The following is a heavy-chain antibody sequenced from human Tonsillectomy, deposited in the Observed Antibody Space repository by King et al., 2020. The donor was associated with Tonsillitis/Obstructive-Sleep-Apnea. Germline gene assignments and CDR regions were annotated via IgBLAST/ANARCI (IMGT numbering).Heavy chain of an antibody. CDR1: GYTFTTYG. J-gene: IGHJ4*02. D-gene: IGHD3-22*01. V-gene: IGHV1-18*01. CDR3: GTDATCHYFDSSDSSAYCTFDY. Sequence: QLVQSGAEVKKPGASVKVSCKASGYTFTTYGFSWVRQAPGQGLEWMGWISAYNDNRNYAQKLQGRVTMTTDTSTSTAYMELRSLRSDDTDVYYWGTDATCHYFDSSDSSAYCTFDYWGQGTLVTVSS. CDR2: ISAYNDNR.